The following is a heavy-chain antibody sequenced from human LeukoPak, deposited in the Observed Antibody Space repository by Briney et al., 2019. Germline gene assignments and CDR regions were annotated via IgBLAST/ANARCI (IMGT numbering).Heavy chain of an antibody. J-gene: IGHJ4*02. Sequence: GGSLRLSCAASGFTFSQYAMHWVRQAPGKGLEWVAVMSYDGSAQYYADSVKGRFTISRDNSKKTLYLQMNSLRGDDTAFYYCAKVMITVVTTSKLDSWGQGTLVTVSS. D-gene: IGHD4-23*01. V-gene: IGHV3-30*18. CDR2: MSYDGSAQ. CDR3: AKVMITVVTTSKLDS. CDR1: GFTFSQYA.